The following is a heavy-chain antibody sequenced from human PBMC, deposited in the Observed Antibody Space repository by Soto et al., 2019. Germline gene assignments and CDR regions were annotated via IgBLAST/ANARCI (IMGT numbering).Heavy chain of an antibody. CDR2: ISYDGSNK. CDR1: GFTFSSYG. V-gene: IGHV3-30*18. J-gene: IGHJ4*02. Sequence: GGSLRLSCAASGFTFSSYGMHWVRQAPGKGLEWVAVISYDGSNKYYADSVKGRFTISRDNSKNTLYLQMNSLRAEDTAVYYCAKEIAMVRGVLDYWGQGTLVTVS. CDR3: AKEIAMVRGVLDY. D-gene: IGHD3-10*01.